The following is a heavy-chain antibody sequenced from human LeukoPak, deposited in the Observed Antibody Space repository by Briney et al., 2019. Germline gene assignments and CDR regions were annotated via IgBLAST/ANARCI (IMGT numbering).Heavy chain of an antibody. V-gene: IGHV1-24*01. J-gene: IGHJ4*02. Sequence: ASVKVSCKVSGYTLTELSVHWVRQAPGKGLEWMGGFDPEDGETIYAQKFQGRVTMTEDTSTDTAYMELSSLRSEDTAVYYCAALPVGDYVSALDYWGQGTLVTVSS. CDR1: GYTLTELS. CDR3: AALPVGDYVSALDY. D-gene: IGHD4-17*01. CDR2: FDPEDGET.